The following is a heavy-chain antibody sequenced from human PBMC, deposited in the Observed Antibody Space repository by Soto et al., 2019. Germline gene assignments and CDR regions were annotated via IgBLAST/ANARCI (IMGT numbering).Heavy chain of an antibody. CDR2: INHSGST. D-gene: IGHD4-4*01. J-gene: IGHJ4*02. CDR3: AGNYGAKWDY. V-gene: IGHV4-34*01. CDR1: GGSFSGYY. Sequence: PSETLSLTCAVYGGSFSGYYWSWIRQPPGKGLEWIGEINHSGSTNYNPSLKSRVTISVDTSKNQFSLKLSSVTAADTAVYYCAGNYGAKWDYWGQGTMVTVYS.